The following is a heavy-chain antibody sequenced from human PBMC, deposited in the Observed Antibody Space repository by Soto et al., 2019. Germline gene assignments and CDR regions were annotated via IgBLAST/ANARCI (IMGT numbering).Heavy chain of an antibody. CDR3: ARLNYYGSGSYSYYFDY. Sequence: SETLSLTCTVSGGSITYFYWSWIRQPPGKGLEWIGYIYYSGSTNYNPSLKSRVTISVDTSKNQFSLKLSSVTAADTAVYYCARLNYYGSGSYSYYFDYWGQGTLVTVSS. J-gene: IGHJ4*02. D-gene: IGHD3-10*01. V-gene: IGHV4-59*08. CDR1: GGSITYFY. CDR2: IYYSGST.